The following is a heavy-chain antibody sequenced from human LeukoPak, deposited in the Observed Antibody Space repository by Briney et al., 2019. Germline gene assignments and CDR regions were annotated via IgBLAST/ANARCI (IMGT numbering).Heavy chain of an antibody. CDR2: ISDSGGST. D-gene: IGHD3-22*01. Sequence: PGGSLRLSCAVSGITLSNYGMGWVRQAPGKGLEWVAGISDSGGSTNYAGSVKGRFTISRDNPKNTLYLQMNSLRAEDTAVYFCAKRGVVIRVILVGFHKEAYYFDSWGQGALVTVSS. CDR3: AKRGVVIRVILVGFHKEAYYFDS. CDR1: GITLSNYG. V-gene: IGHV3-23*01. J-gene: IGHJ4*02.